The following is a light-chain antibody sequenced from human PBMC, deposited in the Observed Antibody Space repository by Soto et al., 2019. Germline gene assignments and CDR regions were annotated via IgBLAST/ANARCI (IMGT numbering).Light chain of an antibody. CDR1: QSVSSNY. CDR2: GAS. CDR3: QQYGSSPGT. Sequence: EIVLTQSPGTLSLSPGERATLSCRASQSVSSNYLAWYQQKPGQAPRLLIYGASRRASGIPDRFSGSGSGTDFSLTISRLEPEDFAVYFCQQYGSSPGTFGRGTKVEIK. V-gene: IGKV3-20*01. J-gene: IGKJ1*01.